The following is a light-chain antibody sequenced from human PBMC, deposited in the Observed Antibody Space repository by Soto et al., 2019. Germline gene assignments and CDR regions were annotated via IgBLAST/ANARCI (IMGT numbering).Light chain of an antibody. CDR3: QKYNSVPLT. CDR1: QGISNY. V-gene: IGKV1-27*01. CDR2: AAS. J-gene: IGKJ4*01. Sequence: DLQMTQSPSSLAASFGDRVTITCRASQGISNYLAWYQQTPGKVPKLLIYAASTLQSGVPSRFSGSGSGTDFTLTISSLQPEDVATYYCQKYNSVPLTFGGGAKVDIK.